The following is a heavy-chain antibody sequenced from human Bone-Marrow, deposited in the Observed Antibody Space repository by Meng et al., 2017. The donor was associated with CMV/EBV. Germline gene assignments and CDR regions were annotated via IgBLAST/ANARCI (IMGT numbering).Heavy chain of an antibody. Sequence: ASVKVSCKASGYTFTSYGISWVRQAPGQGLEWMGWISAYNGNTNYAQKLQGRVTMTTDTSTSTAYMELRSLRSDDTAVYYCAREEAYSYGFDYYYYGMDVWGQRNTVNVAS. CDR2: ISAYNGNT. CDR3: AREEAYSYGFDYYYYGMDV. CDR1: GYTFTSYG. V-gene: IGHV1-18*01. J-gene: IGHJ6*02. D-gene: IGHD5-18*01.